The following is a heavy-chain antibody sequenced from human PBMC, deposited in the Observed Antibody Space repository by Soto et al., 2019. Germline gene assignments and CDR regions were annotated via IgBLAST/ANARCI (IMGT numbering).Heavy chain of an antibody. V-gene: IGHV1-58*02. CDR2: IVVGSGNT. D-gene: IGHD4-17*01. J-gene: IGHJ5*02. Sequence: SVKLSCKASGFSFTSSAMQLVRQARRQRLEWIGWIVVGSGNTNYAQKFQERVTITRDMSTSTAYMELSSLRSEDTAVYYCAAEHRVYGDYLFDPWGQGTLVTVSS. CDR3: AAEHRVYGDYLFDP. CDR1: GFSFTSSA.